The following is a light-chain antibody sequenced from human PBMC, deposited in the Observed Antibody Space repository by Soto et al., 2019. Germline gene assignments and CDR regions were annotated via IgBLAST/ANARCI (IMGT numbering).Light chain of an antibody. J-gene: IGKJ1*01. Sequence: LEQSPATLSLYQGERATLSCGASQSVSSSYLAWYQQKPGQAPSLLIYGAFTRATGIPARFSGTGSGTEFTLTISSLQSEDFALYYCQQYNDWPLTFGQGTIVDVK. CDR1: QSVSSSY. V-gene: IGKV3-15*01. CDR2: GAF. CDR3: QQYNDWPLT.